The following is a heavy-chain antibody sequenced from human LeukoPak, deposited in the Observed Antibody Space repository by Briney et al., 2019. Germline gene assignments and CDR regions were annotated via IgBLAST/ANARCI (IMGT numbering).Heavy chain of an antibody. CDR3: AREHYDFWSGYSTSFDY. Sequence: GGSLRLSCAASGFMFSSYAMNWIRQAPGKGLEWVSYISSSGSTIYYADSVKGRFTISRDNAKNPLYLQMNSLRAEDTAVYYCAREHYDFWSGYSTSFDYWGQGTLVTVSS. V-gene: IGHV3-48*03. CDR2: ISSSGSTI. CDR1: GFMFSSYA. J-gene: IGHJ4*02. D-gene: IGHD3-3*01.